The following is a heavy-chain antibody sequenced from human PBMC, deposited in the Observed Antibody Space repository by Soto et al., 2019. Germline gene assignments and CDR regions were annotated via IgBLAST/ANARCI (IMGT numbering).Heavy chain of an antibody. D-gene: IGHD6-19*01. Sequence: QVQLQESGPGLVKPSETLSLTCTVSGGSISSYYWSWIRQPPGKGLEWIGYIYYSGSNNYNPSLQSRVTITVDTSKNQFSLKLSSVTAADTAVYYCARQVGGWAPWYFDYWGQGTLVTVSS. CDR2: IYYSGSN. CDR1: GGSISSYY. J-gene: IGHJ4*02. CDR3: ARQVGGWAPWYFDY. V-gene: IGHV4-59*08.